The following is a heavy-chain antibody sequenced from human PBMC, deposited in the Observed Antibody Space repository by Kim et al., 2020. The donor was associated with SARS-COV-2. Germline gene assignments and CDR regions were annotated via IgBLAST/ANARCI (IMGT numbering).Heavy chain of an antibody. V-gene: IGHV3-33*01. J-gene: IGHJ4*02. CDR1: GFTFNNFG. D-gene: IGHD2-15*01. CDR2: VWYDGNNK. CDR3: ARDTAYCNGGICYAYLDY. Sequence: GGSLRLSCAASGFTFNNFGMHWVRQAPGKGLEWVAVVWYDGNNKYYADSVMGRFTISRDNSKNTLSLQMNSLRAEDTAIYFCARDTAYCNGGICYAYLDYWGQGTLVTVSS.